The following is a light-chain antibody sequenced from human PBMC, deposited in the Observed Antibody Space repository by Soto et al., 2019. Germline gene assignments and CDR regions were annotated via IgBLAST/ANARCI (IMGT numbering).Light chain of an antibody. CDR2: DAS. V-gene: IGKV3-11*01. J-gene: IGKJ2*01. Sequence: EIVLTQSPATLSLSPGERATLSCRASQSVSSYLAWYQQKPGQAPRLLIYDASNRATGSPARFSGSGSGTDFTLPISSLEPEDFAVYYCQQRRNWPPYTFGQGTKLEIK. CDR1: QSVSSY. CDR3: QQRRNWPPYT.